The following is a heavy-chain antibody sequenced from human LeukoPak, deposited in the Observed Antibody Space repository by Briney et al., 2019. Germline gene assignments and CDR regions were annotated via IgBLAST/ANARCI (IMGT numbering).Heavy chain of an antibody. V-gene: IGHV1-8*01. CDR3: ARVARDAGTVGDY. CDR1: GYTFTSDD. CDR2: MNPNSGNT. J-gene: IGHJ4*02. Sequence: ASVKVSCKTSGYTFTSDDINWVRQATGQGLEWMGWMNPNSGNTGYAQNFQGRVTITRDTSASTAYMELSSLRSEDTAVYYCARVARDAGTVGDYWGQGTLVTVSS. D-gene: IGHD6-13*01.